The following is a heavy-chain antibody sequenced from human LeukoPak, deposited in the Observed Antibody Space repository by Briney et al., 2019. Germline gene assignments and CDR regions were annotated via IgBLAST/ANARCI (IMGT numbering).Heavy chain of an antibody. D-gene: IGHD3-22*01. Sequence: ASVKVSCKASGYTFTGYYMHWVRQAPGQGLEWMGWINPNSGGTNYAQKFQGRVTMTRGTSISTAYMELSRLRSDDTAVYYCARDYYDSTNWFDPWGQGTLVTVSS. CDR2: INPNSGGT. V-gene: IGHV1-2*02. J-gene: IGHJ5*02. CDR3: ARDYYDSTNWFDP. CDR1: GYTFTGYY.